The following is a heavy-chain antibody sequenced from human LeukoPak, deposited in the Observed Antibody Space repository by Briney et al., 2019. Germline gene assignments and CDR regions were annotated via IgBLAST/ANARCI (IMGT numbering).Heavy chain of an antibody. CDR2: ISYRSGSI. J-gene: IGHJ2*01. CDR3: AKDVLRLNYGYFDL. Sequence: GGSLRLFCAASGFTLSNYAMSWVRQAPGKGPEGVAGISYRSGSIYYSDSVKGRFTISRDNSKNTLYLQMNSLRADDTAVYYCAKDVLRLNYGYFDLWRRGTLVSVSS. D-gene: IGHD2-21*02. V-gene: IGHV3-23*01. CDR1: GFTLSNYA.